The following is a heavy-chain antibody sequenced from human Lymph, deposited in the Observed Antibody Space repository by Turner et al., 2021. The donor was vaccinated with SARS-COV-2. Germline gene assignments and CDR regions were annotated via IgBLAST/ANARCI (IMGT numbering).Heavy chain of an antibody. Sequence: QDKLVQSGAEVKRPGASVKVPCKVSGYTLTEFSIHWVRQAPGKGLEWMGGFDPEDGDTIYAQKFQGSVTMTEDTSTDTAYMELSSLRSEDTAVYYCATLKSNWKILTGRYYFDFWGQGTLVTVSS. CDR3: ATLKSNWKILTGRYYFDF. J-gene: IGHJ4*02. V-gene: IGHV1-24*01. D-gene: IGHD1-1*01. CDR2: FDPEDGDT. CDR1: GYTLTEFS.